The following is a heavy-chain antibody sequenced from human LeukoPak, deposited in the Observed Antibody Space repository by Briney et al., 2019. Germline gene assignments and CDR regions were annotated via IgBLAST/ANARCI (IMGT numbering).Heavy chain of an antibody. D-gene: IGHD3-22*01. CDR2: INHSGST. V-gene: IGHV4-34*01. Sequence: SETLSLTCAVYGGSFSGYYWSWIRQPPGKGLGWIGEINHSGSTNYNPSLKSRVTISVDTSKNQFSLKLSSVTAADTAVYYCARGQGYYDSSGYSNTLYYFDYWGQGTLVTVSS. CDR1: GGSFSGYY. CDR3: ARGQGYYDSSGYSNTLYYFDY. J-gene: IGHJ4*02.